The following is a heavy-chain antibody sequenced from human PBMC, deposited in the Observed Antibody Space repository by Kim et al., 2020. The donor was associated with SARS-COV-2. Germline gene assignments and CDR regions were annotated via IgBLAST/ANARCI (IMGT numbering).Heavy chain of an antibody. J-gene: IGHJ4*02. Sequence: VKGRFTNTRDNSKNSLYLQMNSLRTEDTALYYCAKSSRAMAVAGTGYFDYWGQGTLVTVSS. D-gene: IGHD6-19*01. V-gene: IGHV3-43*01. CDR3: AKSSRAMAVAGTGYFDY.